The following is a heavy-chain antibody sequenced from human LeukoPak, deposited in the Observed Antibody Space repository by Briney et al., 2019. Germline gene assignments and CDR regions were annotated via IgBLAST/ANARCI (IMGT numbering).Heavy chain of an antibody. CDR2: IKEDGNEK. D-gene: IGHD3-10*01. Sequence: PGGSLRLSCAASGFTFSSYWMNWVRQAPGKGLEWVANIKEDGNEKYYVDSVKGRFTISRDNAKNSLYLQMNSLRAEDTAVYYCAKLAELWFGEFINYWGQGTLVTVSS. V-gene: IGHV3-7*01. CDR3: AKLAELWFGEFINY. CDR1: GFTFSSYW. J-gene: IGHJ4*02.